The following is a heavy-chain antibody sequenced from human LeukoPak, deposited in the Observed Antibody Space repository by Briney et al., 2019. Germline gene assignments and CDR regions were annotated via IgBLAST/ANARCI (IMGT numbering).Heavy chain of an antibody. V-gene: IGHV7-4-1*02. D-gene: IGHD3-16*02. CDR3: ARDKIMIMFGGVIANWFDP. J-gene: IGHJ5*02. CDR2: INTNTGNP. Sequence: ASVKVSCRASGYTFTSYAMNWVRQAPGQGLEWMGWINTNTGNPTYAQGFTGRFVFSLDTSVSTAYLQISSLQAEDTAVYYCARDKIMIMFGGVIANWFDPWGQGTLVTVSS. CDR1: GYTFTSYA.